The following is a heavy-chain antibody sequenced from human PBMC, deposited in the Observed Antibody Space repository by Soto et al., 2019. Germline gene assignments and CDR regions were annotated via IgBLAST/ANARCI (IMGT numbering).Heavy chain of an antibody. CDR2: IYYSGST. CDR3: ARQLTSSGWDRWWFDP. J-gene: IGHJ5*02. CDR1: GGSISSSSYY. Sequence: SETLSLTCTVSGGSISSSSYYWGWIRQPPGKGLEWIGSIYYSGSTYYNPSLKSRVTISVDTSKNQFSLKLSSVTAADTAVYYCARQLTSSGWDRWWFDPWGQGTLVTSPQ. V-gene: IGHV4-39*01. D-gene: IGHD6-19*01.